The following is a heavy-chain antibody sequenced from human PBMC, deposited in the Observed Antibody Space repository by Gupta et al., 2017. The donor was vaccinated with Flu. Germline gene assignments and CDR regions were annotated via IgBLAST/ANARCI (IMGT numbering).Heavy chain of an antibody. J-gene: IGHJ5*02. CDR3: ARWVSMGQQLVPGWFDP. V-gene: IGHV4-31*03. D-gene: IGHD6-13*01. Sequence: QVQLQESGQGLVKPSQTLFLTCTVSGGSISSGGYYWSWIRPHPGKGLEWIWYIYYSRSTYYNPSLKSRITISVDTSKNHFSLKLISVTAADTAVYYCARWVSMGQQLVPGWFDPWGQGTLVNVSS. CDR2: IYYSRST. CDR1: GGSISSGGYY.